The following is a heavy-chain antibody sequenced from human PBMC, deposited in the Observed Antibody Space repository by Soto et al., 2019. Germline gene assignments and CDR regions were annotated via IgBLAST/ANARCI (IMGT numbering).Heavy chain of an antibody. Sequence: PSETLSLTCSASGDSISVYYWSWIRQPAGRGLEWIGRIYTSGTTSYNPSLKSRVTMSVDTSKNQFSLKLSSVTAADTAVYYCARDSVVRGGTRYLFDYWGQGTLVTVSS. CDR1: GDSISVYY. CDR2: IYTSGTT. V-gene: IGHV4-4*07. J-gene: IGHJ4*02. CDR3: ARDSVVRGGTRYLFDY. D-gene: IGHD3-10*01.